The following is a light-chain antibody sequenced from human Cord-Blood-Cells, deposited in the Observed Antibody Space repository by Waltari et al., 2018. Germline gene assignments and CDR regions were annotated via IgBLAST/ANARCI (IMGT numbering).Light chain of an antibody. CDR1: QRVSSN. CDR3: QQYNNWPPVFT. CDR2: GAS. Sequence: EIVMTHSPATLSVSPGESATLPCRASQRVSSNFAWYQQKPGQAPRLLIHGASTRATGIQARFSGSGSGTEFTLTISSLQSEDFAVYYCQQYNNWPPVFTFGPGTKVDIK. V-gene: IGKV3-15*01. J-gene: IGKJ3*01.